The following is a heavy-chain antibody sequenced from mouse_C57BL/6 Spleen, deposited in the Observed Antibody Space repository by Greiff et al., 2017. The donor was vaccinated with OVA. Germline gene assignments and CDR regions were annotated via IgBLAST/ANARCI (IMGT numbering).Heavy chain of an antibody. Sequence: EVQRVESGGDLVKPGGSLKLSCAASGFTFSSYGMSWVRQTPDKRLEWVATISSGGSDTYYPDSVKGRFTISRDNAKNTLYLQMSSLKSEDTAMYYCARRGIYSSFDYWGQGTTLTVSS. D-gene: IGHD3-1*01. J-gene: IGHJ2*01. CDR1: GFTFSSYG. CDR2: ISSGGSDT. CDR3: ARRGIYSSFDY. V-gene: IGHV5-6*01.